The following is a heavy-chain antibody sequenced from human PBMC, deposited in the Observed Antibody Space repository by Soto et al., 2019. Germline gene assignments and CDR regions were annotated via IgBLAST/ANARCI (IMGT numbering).Heavy chain of an antibody. V-gene: IGHV3-15*01. CDR2: IKSKTDGGTT. J-gene: IGHJ6*02. CDR3: TTEDLWTYSGSFVGYYGMDV. Sequence: GGSLRLSCAASGFTFSNAWMSWVRQAPGKGLEWVGRIKSKTDGGTTDYAAPVKGRFTISRDDSKNTLYLQMNSLKTEDTAVYYCTTEDLWTYSGSFVGYYGMDVWGQVTTVTVSS. CDR1: GFTFSNAW. D-gene: IGHD1-26*01.